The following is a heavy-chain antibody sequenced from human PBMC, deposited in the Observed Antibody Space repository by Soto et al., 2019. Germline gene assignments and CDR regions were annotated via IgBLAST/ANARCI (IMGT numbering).Heavy chain of an antibody. CDR3: AYSTGWYRHDI. CDR1: GDSISSSKW. Sequence: QVQLQESGPGLVKPSGTLSLTYAVSGDSISSSKWWTWVRQPPGKGLEWIGDIFHSGDTNYNPSLKSRVFISIDKSQNQFSLKLSSVTAADTAVYYCAYSTGWYRHDIWGQGTLVTVSS. J-gene: IGHJ3*02. CDR2: IFHSGDT. D-gene: IGHD6-19*01. V-gene: IGHV4-4*02.